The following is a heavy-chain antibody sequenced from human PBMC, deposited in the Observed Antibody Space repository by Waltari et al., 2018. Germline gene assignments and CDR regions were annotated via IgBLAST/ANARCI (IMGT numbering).Heavy chain of an antibody. D-gene: IGHD1-7*01. CDR3: ATLPIPLELWYFDL. CDR2: LHYGGSS. Sequence: QLQLQESGPGLVNPSETLSLTCTVPGVSITPSRSYWGGIRQPPGKGLDWIGSLHYGGSSYFNPSLKSRVTISVDTSKNQFSLKLTSVTAADTAVYYCATLPIPLELWYFDLWGRGTLVTVSS. J-gene: IGHJ2*01. CDR1: GVSITPSRSY. V-gene: IGHV4-39*01.